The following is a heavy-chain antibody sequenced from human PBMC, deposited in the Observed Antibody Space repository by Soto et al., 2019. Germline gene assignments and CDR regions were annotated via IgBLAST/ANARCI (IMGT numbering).Heavy chain of an antibody. J-gene: IGHJ4*02. D-gene: IGHD5-12*01. V-gene: IGHV1-8*01. CDR2: MNPNSGNT. CDR3: AREGSGYNF. CDR1: ESTFMNYD. Sequence: ASVKVSCKASESTFMNYDISWVRQATGQGLEWMGWMNPNSGNTGYALKFQGRVSMTRNTSIYTVYMELISLRSDDTAVYYCAREGSGYNFWGQGTQVTVSS.